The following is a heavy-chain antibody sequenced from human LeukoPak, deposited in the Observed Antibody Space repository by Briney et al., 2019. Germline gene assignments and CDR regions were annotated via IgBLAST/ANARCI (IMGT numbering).Heavy chain of an antibody. D-gene: IGHD2-2*01. Sequence: TGGSLRLSCAASGFTVSSNYMSWVRQAPGKGLEWVSLISGDGSSIYCKDSVKGRFTISRDSSKNSLFLQMNSLTAEDAGIYYCTRDYCSGTSCHLFDYWGQGTLLTVSS. V-gene: IGHV3-43*02. CDR3: TRDYCSGTSCHLFDY. J-gene: IGHJ4*02. CDR2: ISGDGSSI. CDR1: GFTVSSNY.